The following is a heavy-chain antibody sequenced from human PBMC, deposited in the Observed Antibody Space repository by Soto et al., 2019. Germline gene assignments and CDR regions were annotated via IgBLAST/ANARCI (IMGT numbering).Heavy chain of an antibody. Sequence: GGSLRLSCAASGFTFSNAWMNWVRQAPGKGLEWVGRIKSKTDGRTTDYAATVKGRFTISRDDSKNTLYLQMNSLKTEDTAVYYCTTDSGRWLFWTVAGLDAFDIWGQGTMVTVSS. V-gene: IGHV3-15*07. CDR1: GFTFSNAW. CDR2: IKSKTDGRTT. J-gene: IGHJ3*02. D-gene: IGHD3-22*01. CDR3: TTDSGRWLFWTVAGLDAFDI.